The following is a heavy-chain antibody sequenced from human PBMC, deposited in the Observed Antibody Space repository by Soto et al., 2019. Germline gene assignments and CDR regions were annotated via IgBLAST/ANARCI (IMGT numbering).Heavy chain of an antibody. D-gene: IGHD6-13*01. J-gene: IGHJ4*02. CDR1: GFIFSDYA. CDR2: ISYGGDNK. Sequence: GGSLRLSCAASGFIFSDYAMHWVRQAPGKGLEWVAVISYGGDNKYYADSVRGRFAISRDNLKNTLDLQMNSLNPEDTAVYHCAKARHSTSWYGLEADFWGQGTLVTVSS. V-gene: IGHV3-30*09. CDR3: AKARHSTSWYGLEADF.